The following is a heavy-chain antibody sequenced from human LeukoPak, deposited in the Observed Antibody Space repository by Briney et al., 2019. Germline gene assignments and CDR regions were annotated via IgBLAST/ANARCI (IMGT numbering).Heavy chain of an antibody. V-gene: IGHV4-61*02. CDR1: GGSISSGSYY. J-gene: IGHJ4*02. CDR2: IYTSGST. Sequence: PSETLSLTCTVSGGSISSGSYYWSWIRQPAGTGLEWIGRIYTSGSTNYNPSLKSRVTISVDTSKNQFSLKLNSVTAADTSVYYCARERVSRPRNLDFWGQGTLVTVSS. D-gene: IGHD1-14*01. CDR3: ARERVSRPRNLDF.